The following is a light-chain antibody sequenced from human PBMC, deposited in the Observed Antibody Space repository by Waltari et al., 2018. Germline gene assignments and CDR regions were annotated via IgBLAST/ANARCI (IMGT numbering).Light chain of an antibody. CDR1: SSDVGGYNY. CDR2: GVS. J-gene: IGLJ1*01. CDR3: SSYTSTKTGV. Sequence: QSALTQPASVSGSPGQSITISSTGTSSDVGGYNYVSLYQQYPGKAPQLMIYGVSYRPSGISNRFSGSKSGNTATLTISGLQAEDEADYYCSSYTSTKTGVFGTGTKVTVL. V-gene: IGLV2-14*01.